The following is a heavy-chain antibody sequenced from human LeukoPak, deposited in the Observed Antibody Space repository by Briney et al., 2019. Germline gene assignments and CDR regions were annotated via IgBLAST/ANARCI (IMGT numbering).Heavy chain of an antibody. CDR3: AREGSIWGYCSSTSCYPFDP. Sequence: ASVKVSCKASGGTFSSYAISWVRQAPGQGLEWMGGIIPIFGTANYAQKFQGRVTITADESTSTAYMELSSLRSEDTAVYYCAREGSIWGYCSSTSCYPFDPWGQGTLVTVSS. CDR2: IIPIFGTA. J-gene: IGHJ5*02. CDR1: GGTFSSYA. V-gene: IGHV1-69*13. D-gene: IGHD2-2*01.